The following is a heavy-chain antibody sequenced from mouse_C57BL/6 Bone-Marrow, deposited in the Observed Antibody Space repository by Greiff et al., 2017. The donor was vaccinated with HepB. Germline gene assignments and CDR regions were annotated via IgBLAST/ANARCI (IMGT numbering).Heavy chain of an antibody. D-gene: IGHD1-1*01. J-gene: IGHJ3*01. CDR2: INPSSGYT. CDR1: GYTFTSYW. Sequence: QVQLKESGAELAKPGASVKLSCKASGYTFTSYWMHWVKQRPGQGLEWIGYINPSSGYTKYNQKFKDKATLTADKSSSTAYMQLSSLTYEDSAVYYCARFTTVVATRAWFAYWGQGTLVTVSA. CDR3: ARFTTVVATRAWFAY. V-gene: IGHV1-7*01.